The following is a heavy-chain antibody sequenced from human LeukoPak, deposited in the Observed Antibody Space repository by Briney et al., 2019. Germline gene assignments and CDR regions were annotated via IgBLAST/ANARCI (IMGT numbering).Heavy chain of an antibody. D-gene: IGHD3-10*01. V-gene: IGHV3-66*01. J-gene: IGHJ4*02. CDR1: GFTVSSNY. CDR3: ARDVYGSGSYYIDY. Sequence: GGSLRLSCAASGFTVSSNYMSRVRQAPGKGLEWVSVIYSGGSTYYADSVKGRFTVSRDNSKNTLYLQMNSLRAEDTAVYYCARDVYGSGSYYIDYWGQGTLVTVSS. CDR2: IYSGGST.